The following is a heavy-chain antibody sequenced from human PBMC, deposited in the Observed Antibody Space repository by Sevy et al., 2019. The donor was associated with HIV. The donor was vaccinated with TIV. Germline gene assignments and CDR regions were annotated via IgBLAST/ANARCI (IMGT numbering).Heavy chain of an antibody. D-gene: IGHD3-3*01. Sequence: ASVKVSCQASGYSFTSYGITWVRQAPGQELESIGWISAYNGNTNYAREFQGRLTMTTDTSTSTVYMDLRSLRSDDTAVYYCAFTKGVFGVVMTSFFFDYWGQGTPVTVSS. J-gene: IGHJ4*02. CDR2: ISAYNGNT. V-gene: IGHV1-18*01. CDR1: GYSFTSYG. CDR3: AFTKGVFGVVMTSFFFDY.